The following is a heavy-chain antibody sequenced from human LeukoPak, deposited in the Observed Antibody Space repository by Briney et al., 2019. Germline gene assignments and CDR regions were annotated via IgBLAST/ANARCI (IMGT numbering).Heavy chain of an antibody. CDR3: ARAPDGDRFEY. V-gene: IGHV1-2*02. Sequence: AAVKVCCKASGYTFTGYYMHWVRQAPGQGLEWMGWINPNSGGTNYAQKFQVRVTMTRDTSISTAYMELSRLRSDDTAVYYCARAPDGDRFEYWGQGTLVTVSS. D-gene: IGHD4-17*01. CDR2: INPNSGGT. CDR1: GYTFTGYY. J-gene: IGHJ4*02.